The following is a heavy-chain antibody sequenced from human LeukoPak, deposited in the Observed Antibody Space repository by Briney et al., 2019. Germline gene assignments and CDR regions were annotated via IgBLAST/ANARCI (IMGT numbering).Heavy chain of an antibody. CDR1: GGSISSYY. V-gene: IGHV4-59*12. CDR3: AREDYYGSGSSSGAFDI. CDR2: IYYSGAT. D-gene: IGHD3-10*01. J-gene: IGHJ3*02. Sequence: SETLSLTCTVSGGSISSYYWSWIRQSPGMGLEWIGSIYYSGATDYNPSLKSRVTISVDRSKNQFSLKLSSVTAADTAVYYCAREDYYGSGSSSGAFDIWGQGTMVTVSS.